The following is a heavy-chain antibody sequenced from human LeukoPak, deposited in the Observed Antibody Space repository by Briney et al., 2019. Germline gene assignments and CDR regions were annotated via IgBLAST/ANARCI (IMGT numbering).Heavy chain of an antibody. D-gene: IGHD5-12*01. CDR3: ARGPSGYHNT. CDR2: ISGSGGST. V-gene: IGHV3-23*01. J-gene: IGHJ4*02. Sequence: QAGGSLRLSCAASGFTFSSYAMSWVRQAPGKGLEWVSAISGSGGSTYYADSVKGRFTISRDNAKNSLYLQMNSLRAEDTAVYYCARGPSGYHNTGGQGTLVTVSS. CDR1: GFTFSSYA.